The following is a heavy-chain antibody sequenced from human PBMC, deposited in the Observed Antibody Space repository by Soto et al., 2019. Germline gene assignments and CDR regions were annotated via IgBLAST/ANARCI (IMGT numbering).Heavy chain of an antibody. CDR1: GFTFSNYN. J-gene: IGHJ3*01. Sequence: EVQLVESGGGLVKPGGSLRVSCAASGFTFSNYNMIWVRQAPGKGLEWVAYISGSGSYIYYADSVRGRFTISRDHANKSLFLEMNALRAEDTAVYFCARDLRCHYGPWGQGTVVTVSS. CDR2: ISGSGSYI. V-gene: IGHV3-21*01. D-gene: IGHD4-17*01. CDR3: ARDLRCHYGP.